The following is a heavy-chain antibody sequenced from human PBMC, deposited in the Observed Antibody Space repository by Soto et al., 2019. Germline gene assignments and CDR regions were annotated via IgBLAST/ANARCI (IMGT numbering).Heavy chain of an antibody. CDR3: ARERPTDGHYNYFYMDV. J-gene: IGHJ6*03. CDR1: GDTFTSNS. V-gene: IGHV1-69*04. Sequence: QVQLVQSGAEVKKPGSSVKVSCKASGDTFTSNSFSWVRQAPGQGLEWMGRIIPILGIGYYAQKFQGRVTITADNSTSTAYMELRSLRSEDTAVYYSARERPTDGHYNYFYMDVWGKGTTVTVS. CDR2: IIPILGIG. D-gene: IGHD4-17*01.